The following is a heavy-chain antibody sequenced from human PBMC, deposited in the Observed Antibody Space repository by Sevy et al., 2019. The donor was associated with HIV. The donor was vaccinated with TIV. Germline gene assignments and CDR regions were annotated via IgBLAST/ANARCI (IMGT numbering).Heavy chain of an antibody. CDR1: GFTFSYYG. J-gene: IGHJ4*02. D-gene: IGHD6-13*01. Sequence: GGSLRLSCAASGFTFSYYGMHWVRQAPGKGLEWVSFIHHDGSDIYYADSVKGRFTISRDNAKNTVYLQMNGLRTEDTALYYCAKNTAAAGTGGFDYWGQGTLVTVSS. CDR3: AKNTAAAGTGGFDY. V-gene: IGHV3-30*02. CDR2: IHHDGSDI.